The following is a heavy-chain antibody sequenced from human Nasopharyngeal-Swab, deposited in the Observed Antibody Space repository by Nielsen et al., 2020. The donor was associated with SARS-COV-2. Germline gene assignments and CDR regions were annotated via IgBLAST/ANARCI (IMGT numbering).Heavy chain of an antibody. D-gene: IGHD3-16*01. CDR1: GFTFTTYG. CDR2: ISSDTNTI. Sequence: GESLKISCAVSGFTFTTYGMNWVRRAPGKGPEWLSYISSDTNTIKYAESVKGRFTISRDNAKNSIFLQMNSPRVEDTAVYYCARGNFGGGSLDYWGQGTLVTVSS. J-gene: IGHJ4*02. CDR3: ARGNFGGGSLDY. V-gene: IGHV3-48*04.